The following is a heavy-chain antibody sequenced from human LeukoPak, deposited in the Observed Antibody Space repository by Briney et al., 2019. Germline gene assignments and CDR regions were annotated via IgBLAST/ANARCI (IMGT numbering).Heavy chain of an antibody. CDR2: IYPKSGGT. J-gene: IGHJ4*02. CDR1: GYTFTAYY. Sequence: RPSVKVSCKASGYTFTAYYMHWVRQAPGQGLEWMGYIYPKSGGTEYAQKFQGRVTMTRDTSISTAYMELRRLRSDDTALYYCARVVGYGDYPFDYWGQGTLVTVSS. CDR3: ARVVGYGDYPFDY. V-gene: IGHV1-2*02. D-gene: IGHD4-17*01.